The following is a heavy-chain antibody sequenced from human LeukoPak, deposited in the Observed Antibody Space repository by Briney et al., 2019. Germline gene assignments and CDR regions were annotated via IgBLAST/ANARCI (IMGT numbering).Heavy chain of an antibody. CDR3: ARGGLWLRVFDY. V-gene: IGHV4-34*01. CDR1: GGSFSGYY. D-gene: IGHD5-18*01. CDR2: INHSGST. Sequence: SETLSLTCAVYGGSFSGYYWSWIRQPPGKGLEWIGEINHSGSTNYNPSLKSRVTISVDTSKNRFSLKLSSVTAADTAVYYCARGGLWLRVFDYWGQGTLVTVSS. J-gene: IGHJ4*02.